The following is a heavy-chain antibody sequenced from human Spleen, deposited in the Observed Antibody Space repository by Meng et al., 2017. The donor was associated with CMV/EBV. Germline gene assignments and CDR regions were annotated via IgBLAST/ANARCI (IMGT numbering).Heavy chain of an antibody. CDR3: ARGMVVVVAAEDWFDP. V-gene: IGHV4-39*07. CDR2: IYYSGST. CDR1: GDSISSSSYY. Sequence: SETLSLTCTVSGDSISSSSYYWGWIRQPPGKGLEWIGSIYYSGSTYYNPSLKSRVTISVDTSKNQFSLKLSSVTAADTAVYYCARGMVVVVAAEDWFDPWGQGTLVTVSS. J-gene: IGHJ5*02. D-gene: IGHD2-15*01.